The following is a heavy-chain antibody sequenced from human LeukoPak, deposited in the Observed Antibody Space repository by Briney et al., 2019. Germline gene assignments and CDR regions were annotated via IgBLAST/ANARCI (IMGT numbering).Heavy chain of an antibody. D-gene: IGHD3-22*01. Sequence: GGSLRLSCAASGFTFSSYSMNWVRQAPGKGLEWVSAISGSGGSTYYADSVKGRFTISRDNSKNTLYLQMNSLRAEDTAVYYCAKGVRVRITMIVVVFWGQGTMVTVSS. CDR1: GFTFSSYS. CDR3: AKGVRVRITMIVVVF. J-gene: IGHJ3*01. CDR2: ISGSGGST. V-gene: IGHV3-23*01.